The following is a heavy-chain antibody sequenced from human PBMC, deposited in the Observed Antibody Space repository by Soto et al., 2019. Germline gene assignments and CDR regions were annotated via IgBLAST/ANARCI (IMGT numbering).Heavy chain of an antibody. CDR1: GYTFTGYY. CDR3: AKALGELSPESFDY. CDR2: ISYDGSNK. D-gene: IGHD3-16*02. J-gene: IGHJ4*02. V-gene: IGHV3-30*18. Sequence: SCKASGYTFTGYYMHWVRQAQGKGLEWVTFISYDGSNKYYADSVKGRVTVSRDNSKNTQYLQMNSLRAEDTAVYFCAKALGELSPESFDYWGRGTLVTVSS.